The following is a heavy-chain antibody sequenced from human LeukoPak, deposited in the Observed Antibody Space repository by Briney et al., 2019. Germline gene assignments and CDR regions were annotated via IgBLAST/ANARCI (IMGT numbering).Heavy chain of an antibody. D-gene: IGHD6-13*01. J-gene: IGHJ4*02. CDR1: GGSFSGYY. Sequence: SETLSLTCAVYGGSFSGYYWSWIRQPAGKGLEWIGRIYTSGSTNYNPSLKSRVTMSVDTSKNQFSLKLSSVTAADTAVYYCARAYSSSWYSDANYYDYWGQGTLVTVSS. V-gene: IGHV4-59*10. CDR2: IYTSGST. CDR3: ARAYSSSWYSDANYYDY.